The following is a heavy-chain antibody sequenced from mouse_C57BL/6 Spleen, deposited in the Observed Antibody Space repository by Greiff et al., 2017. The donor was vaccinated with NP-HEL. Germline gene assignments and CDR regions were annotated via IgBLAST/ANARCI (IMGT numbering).Heavy chain of an antibody. Sequence: VQLQQSGAELVRPGASVKLSCTASGFNIKDDYMHWVKQRPEQGLEWIGWIDPENGDTEYASKFQGKATITADTSSNTAYLQLSSLTSEDTAVYYCTTGSYGYFAVWGTGTTVTVSS. CDR3: TTGSYGYFAV. J-gene: IGHJ1*03. V-gene: IGHV14-4*01. CDR2: IDPENGDT. D-gene: IGHD1-1*01. CDR1: GFNIKDDY.